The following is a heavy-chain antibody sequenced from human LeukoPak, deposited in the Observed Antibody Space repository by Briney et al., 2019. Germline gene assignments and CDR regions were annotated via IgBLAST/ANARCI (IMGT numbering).Heavy chain of an antibody. CDR3: AYYYGSGSNYYYYYGVDV. D-gene: IGHD3-10*01. Sequence: SVKVSCKASGGTFSSYAISWVRQAPGQGLEWMGRIIPILGIANYAQKFQGRVTITADKSTSTAYMELSSLRSEDTAVYYCAYYYGSGSNYYYYYGVDVWGQGTTVTVSS. CDR2: IIPILGIA. J-gene: IGHJ6*02. CDR1: GGTFSSYA. V-gene: IGHV1-69*04.